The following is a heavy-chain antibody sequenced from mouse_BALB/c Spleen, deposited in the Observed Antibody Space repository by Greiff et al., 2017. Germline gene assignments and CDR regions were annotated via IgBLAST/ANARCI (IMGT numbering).Heavy chain of an antibody. V-gene: IGHV1-14*01. CDR1: GYTFTSYV. J-gene: IGHJ2*01. D-gene: IGHD4-1*01. CDR2: INPYNDGT. Sequence: VQLQQSGAELVKPGASVKMSCKASGYTFTSYVMHWVKQKPGQGLEWIGYINPYNDGTKYNEKFKGKATLTSDKSSSTAYMELSSLTSEDSAVYYCARGGAGTPYYFDYWGQGTTLTVSS. CDR3: ARGGAGTPYYFDY.